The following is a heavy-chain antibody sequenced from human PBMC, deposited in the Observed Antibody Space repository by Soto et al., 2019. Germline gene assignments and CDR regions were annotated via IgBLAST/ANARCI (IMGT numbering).Heavy chain of an antibody. D-gene: IGHD3-10*01. Sequence: EVQLVESGGGLVKPGRSLRLSCAASGFTFSNAWMSWVRQAPGKGLEWVGRIKSKTDGGTTDYAAPEKGRFTISSDDSKNTLYLQMNSLKTEVTAVYYCPTGETLWFGETSYYMDVWGKGTTVTVSS. V-gene: IGHV3-15*01. CDR2: IKSKTDGGTT. CDR3: PTGETLWFGETSYYMDV. J-gene: IGHJ6*03. CDR1: GFTFSNAW.